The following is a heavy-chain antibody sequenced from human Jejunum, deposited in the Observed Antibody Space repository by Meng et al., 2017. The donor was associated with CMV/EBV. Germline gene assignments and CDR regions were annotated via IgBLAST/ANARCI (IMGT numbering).Heavy chain of an antibody. V-gene: IGHV1-69*05. CDR3: ARGDYYDTNTYPTKYYYYYGMDV. CDR2: IIPRIGTT. D-gene: IGHD3-22*01. Sequence: VRQAPGKGLEWMGGIIPRIGTTHYAQKFQGRVTITTDEPTSTAYMELSSLRSEDTALYYCARGDYYDTNTYPTKYYYYYGMDVWGQGTTVTVSS. J-gene: IGHJ6*02.